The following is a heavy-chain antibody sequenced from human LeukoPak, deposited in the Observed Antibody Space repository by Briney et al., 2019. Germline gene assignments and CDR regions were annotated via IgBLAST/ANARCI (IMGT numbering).Heavy chain of an antibody. CDR3: ARHESSGGSPQWFAP. CDR1: GYSFTSYW. CDR2: IYPGDSDT. D-gene: IGHD2-15*01. Sequence: GESLKISCKGSGYSFTSYWIGWVRQMPGIGLEWMGIIYPGDSDTRYSPSFQGQVTISADKSISTAYLQWSSLKASDTAMYYCARHESSGGSPQWFAPWGQGTLVTVSS. V-gene: IGHV5-51*01. J-gene: IGHJ5*02.